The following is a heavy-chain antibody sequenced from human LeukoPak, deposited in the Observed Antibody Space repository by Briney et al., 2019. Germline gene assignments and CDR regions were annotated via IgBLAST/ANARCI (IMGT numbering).Heavy chain of an antibody. CDR3: SRETLMVRGVPSCFDY. CDR1: GDSVSSNSAA. Sequence: SQTLPLTCAISGDSVSSNSAAWHWTRQSPSRGLEWLGRTYYRSKRYNDYAVSVKSRITINPDTSKNQCSLQLNSVTPEGTAVYYCSRETLMVRGVPSCFDYWGQGTLVTVSS. V-gene: IGHV6-1*01. CDR2: TYYRSKRYN. J-gene: IGHJ4*02. D-gene: IGHD3-10*01.